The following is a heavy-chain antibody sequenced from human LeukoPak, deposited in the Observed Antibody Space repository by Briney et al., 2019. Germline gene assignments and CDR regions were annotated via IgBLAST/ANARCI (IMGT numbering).Heavy chain of an antibody. D-gene: IGHD4-17*01. Sequence: REASVKVSCKASGYTFTGYYMHWVRQAPGQGLEWMGWISAYNGNTNYAQKLQGRVTMTTDTSTSTAYMELRSLRSDDTAVYYCARDSTVVTRPLGYWGQGTLVTVSS. CDR3: ARDSTVVTRPLGY. CDR2: ISAYNGNT. CDR1: GYTFTGYY. V-gene: IGHV1-18*04. J-gene: IGHJ4*02.